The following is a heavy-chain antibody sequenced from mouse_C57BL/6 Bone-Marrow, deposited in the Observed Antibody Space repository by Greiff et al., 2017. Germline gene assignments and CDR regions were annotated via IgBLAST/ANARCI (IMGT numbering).Heavy chain of an antibody. D-gene: IGHD1-1*01. V-gene: IGHV1-53*01. CDR2: INPSNGGT. Sequence: QVQLQQPGTELVKPGASVKLSCKASGYTFTSYWMHWVKQRPGQGLEWIGNINPSNGGTTYNEKFKSKATLTVDKSSSTAYLQLSSLTSEDSAVYYCARSIYYVVPFAYWGQGTLVTVSA. J-gene: IGHJ3*01. CDR1: GYTFTSYW. CDR3: ARSIYYVVPFAY.